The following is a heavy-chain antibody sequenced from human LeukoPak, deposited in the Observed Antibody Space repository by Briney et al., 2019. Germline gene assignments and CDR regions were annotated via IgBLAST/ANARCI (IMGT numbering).Heavy chain of an antibody. CDR1: GGSFSGYY. CDR2: INHSGST. J-gene: IGHJ6*04. D-gene: IGHD2-2*01. CDR3: ARLVVPAAPYLDYYYGMDV. V-gene: IGHV4-34*01. Sequence: SETLSLTCAVYGGSFSGYYWSWIRQPPGKGLEGSGEINHSGSTNYNPSLTSRGTISVDTSKNQFSLKLSSVTAADTAVYYCARLVVPAAPYLDYYYGMDVWGKGTTVTVSS.